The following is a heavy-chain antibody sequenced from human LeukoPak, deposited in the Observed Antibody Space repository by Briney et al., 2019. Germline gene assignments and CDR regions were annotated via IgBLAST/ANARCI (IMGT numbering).Heavy chain of an antibody. V-gene: IGHV3-30*18. CDR2: ISYDGSNK. Sequence: PGRSLRLSCVASGFTFSSYGMHWVRQAPGKGLEWVAVISYDGSNKYYADSVKGRFTISRDNSKNTLYLQMNSLRAEDTAVYYCAKGGYCSGGSCYPLDYWGQGTLVTVSS. CDR1: GFTFSSYG. J-gene: IGHJ4*02. D-gene: IGHD2-15*01. CDR3: AKGGYCSGGSCYPLDY.